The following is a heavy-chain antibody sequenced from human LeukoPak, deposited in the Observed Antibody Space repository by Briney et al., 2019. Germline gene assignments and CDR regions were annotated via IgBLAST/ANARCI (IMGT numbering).Heavy chain of an antibody. Sequence: GGSLRLSCAASGFTFSSYSMNWVRQAPGKGLEWVSSISSSSSYIYYADSVEGRFTISRDNAKNSLYLQMNSLRAEDTAVYYCARDHHRRLYDSQARDTFDIWGQGTMVTVSS. CDR1: GFTFSSYS. D-gene: IGHD3-22*01. V-gene: IGHV3-21*01. J-gene: IGHJ3*02. CDR2: ISSSSSYI. CDR3: ARDHHRRLYDSQARDTFDI.